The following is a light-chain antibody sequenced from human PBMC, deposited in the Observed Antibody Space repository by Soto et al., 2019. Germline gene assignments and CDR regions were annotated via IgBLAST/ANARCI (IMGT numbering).Light chain of an antibody. J-gene: IGKJ1*01. CDR2: AAS. CDR3: LQDYNSPRT. V-gene: IGKV1-6*01. CDR1: QAIRSD. Sequence: AVQMTQSPSSLSASVGDRVTITCRASQAIRSDLGWYQMKPGKVPKLLIYAASNLQSGVPSRFIGRGYGTDFTLTISSLQPEDFATYSCLQDYNSPRTFGQGTKVEI.